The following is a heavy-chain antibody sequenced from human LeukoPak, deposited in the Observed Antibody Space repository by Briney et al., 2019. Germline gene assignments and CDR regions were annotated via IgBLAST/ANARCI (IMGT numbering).Heavy chain of an antibody. V-gene: IGHV1-46*01. CDR2: INPSGGST. CDR3: ARQGSSWFDY. CDR1: GYTFTSYF. J-gene: IGHJ4*02. D-gene: IGHD6-13*01. Sequence: RASVKVSCEASGYTFTSYFMHWVRQAPGQGLEWMGIINPSGGSTSYAQKFQGRVTMTRDTSTSTVYMELSSLRSEDTAVYYCARQGSSWFDYWGQGTLVTVSS.